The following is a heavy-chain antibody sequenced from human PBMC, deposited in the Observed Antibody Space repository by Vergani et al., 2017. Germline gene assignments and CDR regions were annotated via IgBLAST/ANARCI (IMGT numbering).Heavy chain of an antibody. CDR1: GGSFSGYY. D-gene: IGHD2-2*01. V-gene: IGHV4-34*01. Sequence: QVQLQQWGAGLLKPSETLSLTCAVYGGSFSGYYWSWIRQPPGKGLEWFGEINHSGSTNYNPSLKSRVTISVDTSKNQFSLKLSYVTAADTAVYYCARGYCSSTSCYRFYYYYGMDVWGQGTTVTVSS. CDR2: INHSGST. CDR3: ARGYCSSTSCYRFYYYYGMDV. J-gene: IGHJ6*02.